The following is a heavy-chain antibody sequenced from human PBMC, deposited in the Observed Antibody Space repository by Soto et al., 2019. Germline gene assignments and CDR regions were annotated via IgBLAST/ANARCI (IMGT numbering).Heavy chain of an antibody. Sequence: PGESLKISCRGSGYDFNTNWFGWVRQLPGRGLEWVSSISSSSSYIYYADSVKGRFTISRDNAKNSLYLQMNSLRAEDTAVYYCARGQNTAMSDWGQGTRVTVSS. CDR1: GYDFNTNW. J-gene: IGHJ4*02. D-gene: IGHD5-18*01. V-gene: IGHV3-21*01. CDR2: ISSSSSYI. CDR3: ARGQNTAMSD.